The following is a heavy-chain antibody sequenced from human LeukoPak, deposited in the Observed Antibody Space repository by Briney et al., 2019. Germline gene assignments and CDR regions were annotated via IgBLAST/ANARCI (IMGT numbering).Heavy chain of an antibody. CDR3: ARGAVATMGAFDY. J-gene: IGHJ4*02. D-gene: IGHD5-12*01. CDR1: GGSISSGGYS. CDR2: IYHSGST. V-gene: IGHV4-30-2*01. Sequence: TSETLSLTCAVSGGSISSGGYSWSWIRQPPGKGLEWIGYIYHSGSTYYNPSLKSRVTISVDRSKNQFSLKLSSVTAADTAVYYCARGAVATMGAFDYWGQGTLVTVSS.